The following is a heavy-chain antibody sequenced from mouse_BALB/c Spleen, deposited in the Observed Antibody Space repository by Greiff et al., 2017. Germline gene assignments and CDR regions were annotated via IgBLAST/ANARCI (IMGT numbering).Heavy chain of an antibody. J-gene: IGHJ1*01. CDR1: GFTFSSYT. V-gene: IGHV5-12-2*01. CDR3: ARHGRYDGGGFDV. D-gene: IGHD2-14*01. Sequence: EVKLMESGGGLVQPGGSLKLSCAASGFTFSSYTMSWVRQTPEKRLEWVAYISNGGGSTYYPDTVKGRFTISRDNAKNTLYLQMSSLKSEDTAMYYCARHGRYDGGGFDVWGAGTTVTVSS. CDR2: ISNGGGST.